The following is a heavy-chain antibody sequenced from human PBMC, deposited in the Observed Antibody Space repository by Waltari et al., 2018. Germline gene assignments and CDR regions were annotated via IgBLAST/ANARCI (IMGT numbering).Heavy chain of an antibody. D-gene: IGHD3-10*01. V-gene: IGHV3-48*01. Sequence: QLVQSGGGLVKPGESLRLSCVASGNPSKLYSSQWVRQTPGRDLEWLAYISPTGNTIYYSASVQGRFAVSRDNSKNTLFLQMDNLSAEDTALYYCACSFGASFYKTFDIWGQGTMVTVSS. J-gene: IGHJ3*02. CDR2: ISPTGNTI. CDR1: GNPSKLYS. CDR3: ACSFGASFYKTFDI.